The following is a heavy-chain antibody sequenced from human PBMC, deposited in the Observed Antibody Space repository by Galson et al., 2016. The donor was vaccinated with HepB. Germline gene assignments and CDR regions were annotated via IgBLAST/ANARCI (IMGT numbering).Heavy chain of an antibody. CDR2: IYWDDDE. D-gene: IGHD3-22*01. CDR1: GFSLNTSGVG. J-gene: IGHJ4*02. CDR3: AHLEVILNYFDY. Sequence: PALVQPTQTLTLTCPFSGFSLNTSGVGVGWIRQPPGKALEWHALIYWDDDERYSPSLKSRLTITKDTSKNQVILTMTNMGPVDTATYYYAHLEVILNYFDYWGQGTLVTVSS. V-gene: IGHV2-5*02.